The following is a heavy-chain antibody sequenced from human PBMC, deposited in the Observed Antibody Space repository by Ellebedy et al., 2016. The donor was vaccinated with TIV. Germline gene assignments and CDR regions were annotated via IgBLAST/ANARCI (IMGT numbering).Heavy chain of an antibody. D-gene: IGHD1-26*01. CDR1: GYSISSGYC. CDR3: ARDPALPRGRFDT. Sequence: MPSETLSLTCSVSGYSISSGYCWGWIRQSPGKGLEWIGTIYHTGSTYYNPSLKSRVTVSVDTSKNQFSLNLSYVTAADTAVYYCARDPALPRGRFDTWGQGTLVTVSS. V-gene: IGHV4-38-2*02. J-gene: IGHJ5*02. CDR2: IYHTGST.